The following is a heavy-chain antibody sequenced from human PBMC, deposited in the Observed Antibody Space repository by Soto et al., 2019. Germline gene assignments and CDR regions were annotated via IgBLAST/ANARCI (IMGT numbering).Heavy chain of an antibody. CDR3: ARLLARLLMSLPSSRLAV. CDR2: IYSGGST. V-gene: IGHV3-53*01. Sequence: PGGSLRLSCAASGFTVSSNYMSWVRQAPGKGLEWVSVIYSGGSTYYADSVKGRFTISRDNSKNTLYLQMNSLRAEDTAGYYCARLLARLLMSLPSSRLAVCCQGTTDT. J-gene: IGHJ6*02. D-gene: IGHD6-25*01. CDR1: GFTVSSNY.